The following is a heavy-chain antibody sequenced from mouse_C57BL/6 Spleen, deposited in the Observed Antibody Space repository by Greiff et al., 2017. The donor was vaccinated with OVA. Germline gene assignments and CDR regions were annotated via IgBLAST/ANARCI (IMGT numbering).Heavy chain of an antibody. Sequence: VQLQQSGPELVKPGASVKISCKASGYAFSSSWMNWVKQRPGKGLEWIGRIYPGDGDTNYNGKFKGKATLTADKSSSTAYMQLSSLTSEDSAVYFCAREGTGTRYFDVWGTGTTVTVSS. CDR2: IYPGDGDT. V-gene: IGHV1-82*01. CDR3: AREGTGTRYFDV. D-gene: IGHD4-1*01. J-gene: IGHJ1*03. CDR1: GYAFSSSW.